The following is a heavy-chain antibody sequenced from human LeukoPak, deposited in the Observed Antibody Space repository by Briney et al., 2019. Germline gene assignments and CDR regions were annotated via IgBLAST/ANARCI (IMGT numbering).Heavy chain of an antibody. J-gene: IGHJ6*02. CDR2: ISAYNGNT. CDR3: ADPDSGYYYYGMDV. Sequence: VASVKVSCKASGYTFTSYGISWVRQAPGQGLEWMGWISAYNGNTNYAQKLQGRVTMTTDTSTSTAYMELRSLRSDDTAVYYCADPDSGYYYYGMDVWGQGTTVTVSS. CDR1: GYTFTSYG. V-gene: IGHV1-18*01. D-gene: IGHD7-27*01.